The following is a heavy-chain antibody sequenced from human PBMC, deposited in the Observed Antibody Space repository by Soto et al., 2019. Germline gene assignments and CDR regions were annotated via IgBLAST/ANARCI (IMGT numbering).Heavy chain of an antibody. D-gene: IGHD2-2*01. V-gene: IGHV3-48*01. CDR2: ISSSSSTI. CDR1: GFTFSGYS. Sequence: GGSLRLSCAASGFTFSGYSMNWVRQAPGKGLEWVSYISSSSSTIYYADSVKGRFTISRDNAKSSLYLQMNSLRAEDTAVYYATRSAYMDVWGKGTTVTVSS. J-gene: IGHJ6*03. CDR3: TRSAYMDV.